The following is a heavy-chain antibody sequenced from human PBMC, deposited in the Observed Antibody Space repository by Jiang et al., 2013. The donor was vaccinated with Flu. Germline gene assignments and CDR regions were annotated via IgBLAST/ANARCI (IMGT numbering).Heavy chain of an antibody. CDR1: GGSFSGYY. CDR2: INHSGST. CDR3: AIGGYYGSGRLAY. V-gene: IGHV4-34*01. Sequence: LLKPSETLSLTCAVYGGSFSGYYWSWIRQPPGKGLEWIGEINHSGSTNYNPSLKSRVTISVDTSKNQFSLKLSSVTAADTAVYYCAIGGYYGSGRLAYWGQGTLVTVSS. J-gene: IGHJ4*02. D-gene: IGHD3-10*01.